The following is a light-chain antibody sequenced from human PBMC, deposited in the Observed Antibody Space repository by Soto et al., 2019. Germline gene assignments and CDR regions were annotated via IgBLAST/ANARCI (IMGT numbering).Light chain of an antibody. V-gene: IGLV1-47*01. Sequence: QSVLTQPPSASGTPGQRVTISCSGSSSNIGSNYVYWYQQLPGTAPKLLIYRNNQRPSRVPDRFSGSKSGTSASLAISGLRSEDEADYYCAAWDDSLSASCVFGTGTKVTVL. CDR1: SSNIGSNY. J-gene: IGLJ1*01. CDR3: AAWDDSLSASCV. CDR2: RNN.